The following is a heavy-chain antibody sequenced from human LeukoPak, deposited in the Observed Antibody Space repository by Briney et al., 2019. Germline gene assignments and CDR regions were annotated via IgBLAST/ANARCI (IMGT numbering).Heavy chain of an antibody. CDR3: ARVAPWDYDYVWGSYVSAFDI. Sequence: SETLSLTCTVSGGSISSGDYYWSWIRQPPGKCLEWIGYIYYSGSTYYNPSLKSRVTISVDTSKNQFSLKLSSVTAADTAVYYCARVAPWDYDYVWGSYVSAFDIWGQGTMVTVSS. J-gene: IGHJ3*02. V-gene: IGHV4-30-4*08. CDR2: IYYSGST. CDR1: GGSISSGDYY. D-gene: IGHD3-16*01.